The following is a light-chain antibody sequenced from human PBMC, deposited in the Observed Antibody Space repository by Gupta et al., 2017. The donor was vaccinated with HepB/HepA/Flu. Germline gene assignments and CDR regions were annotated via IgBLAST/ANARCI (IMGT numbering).Light chain of an antibody. Sequence: EIVMTQSPATLSVSAGERATLSCRASQSVYHSLAWYRHKPGQAPRLLIYATNTRATGIPARFSGSGSGTDFTLTISRLQSEDFAVYYCQQYYNWPRTFGQGTKVEIK. CDR2: ATN. CDR1: QSVYHS. CDR3: QQYYNWPRT. V-gene: IGKV3-15*01. J-gene: IGKJ1*01.